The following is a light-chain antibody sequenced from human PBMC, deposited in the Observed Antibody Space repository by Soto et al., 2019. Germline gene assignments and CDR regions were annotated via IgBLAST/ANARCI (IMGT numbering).Light chain of an antibody. CDR1: SSDVGGYNF. V-gene: IGLV2-8*01. CDR3: SSYAGINNFVV. CDR2: EVS. Sequence: QSALTQPHSASGSPGQSVTISCTGTSSDVGGYNFVSWYQQHPGKAPKFMIYEVSKRPSGVPNRFSGSKSGNTASLTVSGLQAEDEADYYCSSYAGINNFVVFGGGTKVTVL. J-gene: IGLJ2*01.